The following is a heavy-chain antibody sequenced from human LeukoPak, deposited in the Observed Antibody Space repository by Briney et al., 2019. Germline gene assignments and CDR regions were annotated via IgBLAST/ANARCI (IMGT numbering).Heavy chain of an antibody. J-gene: IGHJ4*02. CDR2: INPNSDGT. Sequence: ASVKVSCKASGYTLTGYYMHWVRQAPGQGLEWMGWINPNSDGTNYAQKFQGRVTMTRDTSTSTDYMELSSLTSDDTAVYYCARDGDGRINFDYWGQGTLVIVSS. D-gene: IGHD3-10*01. CDR1: GYTLTGYY. CDR3: ARDGDGRINFDY. V-gene: IGHV1-2*02.